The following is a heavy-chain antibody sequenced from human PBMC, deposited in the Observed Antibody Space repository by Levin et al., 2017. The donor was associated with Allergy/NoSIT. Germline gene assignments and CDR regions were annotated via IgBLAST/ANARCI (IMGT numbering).Heavy chain of an antibody. J-gene: IGHJ6*02. CDR2: IWYDGSNK. CDR3: ARDQYYGSGSYRVYYYYGMDV. Sequence: GESLKISCAASGFTFSSYGMHWVRQAPGKGLEWVAVIWYDGSNKYYADSVKGRFTISRDNSKNTLYLQMNSLRAEDTAVYYCARDQYYGSGSYRVYYYYGMDVWGQGTTVTVSS. D-gene: IGHD3-10*01. V-gene: IGHV3-33*01. CDR1: GFTFSSYG.